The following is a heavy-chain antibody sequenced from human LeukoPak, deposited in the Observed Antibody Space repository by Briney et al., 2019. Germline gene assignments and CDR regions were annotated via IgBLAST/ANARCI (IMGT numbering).Heavy chain of an antibody. J-gene: IGHJ4*02. V-gene: IGHV1-69*13. D-gene: IGHD6-13*01. CDR3: ARPPTYSSSWYYFDY. Sequence: GASVKVSCKASGGTFSSYAISWVRQAPGQGLEWMGGIIPIFGTANYAQKFQGRVTITADESTSTAYMELSSLRSEDTAVYYCARPPTYSSSWYYFDYWGQGTLVTVSS. CDR1: GGTFSSYA. CDR2: IIPIFGTA.